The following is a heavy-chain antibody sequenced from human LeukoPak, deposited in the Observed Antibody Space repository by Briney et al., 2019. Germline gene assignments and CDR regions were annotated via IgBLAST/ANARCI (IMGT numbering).Heavy chain of an antibody. CDR3: VRVGWTRLGRYYMDV. D-gene: IGHD2-15*01. CDR1: GGSISSDY. Sequence: LETLSLTCTVSGGSISSDYWSWVRQPPGGGREWGGYIYYMGSTNYNPSPKSRVTISVDTSKNQFSPKRCSVTAPDTAVYFSVRVGWTRLGRYYMDVWGKGTTVTVSS. V-gene: IGHV4-59*01. CDR2: IYYMGST. J-gene: IGHJ6*03.